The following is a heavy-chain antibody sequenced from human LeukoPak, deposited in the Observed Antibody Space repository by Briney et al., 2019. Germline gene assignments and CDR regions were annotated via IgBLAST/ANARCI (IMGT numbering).Heavy chain of an antibody. Sequence: SETLSLTCAVYGGSFNDYYWSWIRQPPGKGLEWIGEINHSGSTNYNPSLKSRVTISVDTSKNQFSLKLSSVTAADTAVYYCAREVYSSGREIAFDIWGQGTMVTVSS. CDR2: INHSGST. V-gene: IGHV4-34*01. CDR1: GGSFNDYY. D-gene: IGHD6-19*01. J-gene: IGHJ3*02. CDR3: AREVYSSGREIAFDI.